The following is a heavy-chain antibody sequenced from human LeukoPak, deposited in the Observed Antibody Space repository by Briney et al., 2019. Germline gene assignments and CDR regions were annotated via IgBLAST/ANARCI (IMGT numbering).Heavy chain of an antibody. Sequence: SETLSLTCTVSGGTISSYYRSWIRQPAGKGLEWIGRIYTSGSTNYNPSPKSRVTMSLDTSNNQFSLKLSSVTAADAAVYCCARRIWFGELSSGGFDPCGQGTLVTVSS. V-gene: IGHV4-4*07. CDR2: IYTSGST. J-gene: IGHJ5*02. CDR3: ARRIWFGELSSGGFDP. D-gene: IGHD3-10*01. CDR1: GGTISSYY.